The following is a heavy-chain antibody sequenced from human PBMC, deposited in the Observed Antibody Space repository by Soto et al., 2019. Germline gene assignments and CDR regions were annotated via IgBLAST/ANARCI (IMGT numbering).Heavy chain of an antibody. CDR2: IYYSGST. Sequence: PSETLSLTCTVSGGSISSGDYYWSWIRQPPGKGLEWIGYIYYSGSTYYNPSLKSRVTISVDTSKNSLYLQMNSLRAEDTAVYYCARDNYGDYAFDYWGQGALVTVSS. D-gene: IGHD4-17*01. CDR3: ARDNYGDYAFDY. J-gene: IGHJ4*02. CDR1: GGSISSGDYY. V-gene: IGHV4-30-4*01.